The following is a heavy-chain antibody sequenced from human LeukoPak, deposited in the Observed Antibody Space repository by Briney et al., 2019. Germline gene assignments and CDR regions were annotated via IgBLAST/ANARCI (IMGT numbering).Heavy chain of an antibody. Sequence: GGSLRLSCVVSGITLSNYGMGWVRQAPGKGLEGVSGISERGGSTNYADSVKGRFIISRDTSKNTVYLQMNSLRVEDTAVSFCAKRGIVIRAVIMIGFHKEAYYFDYWGQGILVTVSS. D-gene: IGHD3-10*01. CDR3: AKRGIVIRAVIMIGFHKEAYYFDY. V-gene: IGHV3-23*01. CDR1: GITLSNYG. J-gene: IGHJ4*02. CDR2: ISERGGST.